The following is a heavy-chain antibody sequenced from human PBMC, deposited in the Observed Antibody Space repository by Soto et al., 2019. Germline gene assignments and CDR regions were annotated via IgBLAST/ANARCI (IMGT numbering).Heavy chain of an antibody. CDR1: GFTFSSYA. Sequence: PGGSLRLSCAASGFTFSSYAMSWVRQAPGKGLEWVSAISGSGGSTYYADSVKGWFTISRDNSKNTLYLQMNSLRAEDTAVYYCAKGPRYYYDSSGCYYFDYWGQGTLVTVSS. J-gene: IGHJ4*02. CDR2: ISGSGGST. CDR3: AKGPRYYYDSSGCYYFDY. V-gene: IGHV3-23*01. D-gene: IGHD3-22*01.